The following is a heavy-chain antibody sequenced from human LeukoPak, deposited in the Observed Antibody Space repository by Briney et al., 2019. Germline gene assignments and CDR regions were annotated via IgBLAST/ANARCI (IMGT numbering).Heavy chain of an antibody. D-gene: IGHD2-2*01. V-gene: IGHV1-18*01. CDR2: ISAYNGNT. CDR3: ARGKRVVPAATNPFDY. Sequence: GASVKVSCKASGYTFTSYGISWVRQAPGQGLEWMGWISAYNGNTNYAQKLQGRVTMTTDTSTSTAYMELRSLRSDDTAVYYCARGKRVVPAATNPFDYWGQGTLVTVSS. CDR1: GYTFTSYG. J-gene: IGHJ4*02.